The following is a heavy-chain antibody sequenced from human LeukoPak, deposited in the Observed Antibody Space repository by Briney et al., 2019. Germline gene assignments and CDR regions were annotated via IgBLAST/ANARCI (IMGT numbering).Heavy chain of an antibody. CDR1: GFTFSRCS. Sequence: GGSLRLSCVASGFTFSRCSMNWVRQAPGKGLEWVSYISGSSSTIYYADSVKGRFTISRDNAKNSLYLQMNSLRDEDTAVYYCATDYYGSGSYYNQPAPIDYWGQGTLVTVSS. D-gene: IGHD3-10*01. CDR3: ATDYYGSGSYYNQPAPIDY. CDR2: ISGSSSTI. J-gene: IGHJ4*02. V-gene: IGHV3-48*02.